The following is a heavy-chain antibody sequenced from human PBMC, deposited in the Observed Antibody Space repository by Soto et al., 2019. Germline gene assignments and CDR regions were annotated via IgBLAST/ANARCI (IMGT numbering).Heavy chain of an antibody. CDR2: LYYGRSA. J-gene: IGHJ6*02. Sequence: SETLSLTCAVSGDSISSYYCMWIRQPPGKGLESIGYLYYGRSANYNPSLKSRVTLSVDTSTNQCSLTLSSMTAADTAVYYCARDQYYDSSGYYHTNYGMDVWGQGTTVTVSS. CDR1: GDSISSYY. V-gene: IGHV4-59*01. CDR3: ARDQYYDSSGYYHTNYGMDV. D-gene: IGHD3-22*01.